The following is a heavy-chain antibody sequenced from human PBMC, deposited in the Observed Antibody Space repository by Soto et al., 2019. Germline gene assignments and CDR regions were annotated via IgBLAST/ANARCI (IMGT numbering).Heavy chain of an antibody. D-gene: IGHD3-16*01. CDR3: AKWGYDAGSSVENWFGT. V-gene: IGHV4-34*01. Sequence: SETLSLTCAVYGVSFSNSYWNWIRQPPGKGLEWIGEIDHSGRTKYNPSLKSRLTISVDTSKNQFSLKLSSVTAADTAVYYCAKWGYDAGSSVENWFGTWGQGTQVT. J-gene: IGHJ5*02. CDR1: GVSFSNSY. CDR2: IDHSGRT.